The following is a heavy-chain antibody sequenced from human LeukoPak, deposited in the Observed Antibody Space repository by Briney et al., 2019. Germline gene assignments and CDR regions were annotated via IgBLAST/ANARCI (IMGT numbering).Heavy chain of an antibody. Sequence: GGSLRLSCAASGFTFSTYSMNWVRQAPGKGLEWVSYISRGSSSIYYADSVKGRFTISRDNAKNSLYLQMNSLRDEDTAVYYCARDNLWAFDIWGQGTIVTVSS. CDR3: ARDNLWAFDI. J-gene: IGHJ3*02. CDR1: GFTFSTYS. V-gene: IGHV3-48*02. D-gene: IGHD3-10*01. CDR2: ISRGSSSI.